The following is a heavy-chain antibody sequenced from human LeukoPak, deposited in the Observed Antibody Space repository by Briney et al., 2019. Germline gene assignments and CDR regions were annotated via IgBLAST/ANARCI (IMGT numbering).Heavy chain of an antibody. CDR3: ARAGYCSGGSCYPYYYYYYMDV. D-gene: IGHD2-15*01. J-gene: IGHJ6*03. CDR1: GYTFTSYG. V-gene: IGHV1-18*01. Sequence: ASVKVSCKASGYTFTSYGISWVRQAPGQGLEWMGWISAYNGNTNYAQKLQGRVTMTTDTSTSTAYMELRSLRSDDTAVYYCARAGYCSGGSCYPYYYYYYMDVWGKGTTVTVSS. CDR2: ISAYNGNT.